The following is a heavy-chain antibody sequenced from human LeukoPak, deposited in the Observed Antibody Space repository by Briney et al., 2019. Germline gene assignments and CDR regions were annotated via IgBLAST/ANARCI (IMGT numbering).Heavy chain of an antibody. J-gene: IGHJ4*02. V-gene: IGHV3-48*02. Sequence: GGSLRLSCAASGFTFSSYGMSWVRQSLGKGLEWVSYISSTSSTIYYADSVKGRFTISRDNARNSLYLQMNSLRDEDTAVYYCARPTSGFYKFRGQGTLVTVSS. D-gene: IGHD3-10*01. CDR1: GFTFSSYG. CDR2: ISSTSSTI. CDR3: ARPTSGFYKF.